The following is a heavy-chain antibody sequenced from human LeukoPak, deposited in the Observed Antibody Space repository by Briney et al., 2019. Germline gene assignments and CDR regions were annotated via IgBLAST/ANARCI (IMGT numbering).Heavy chain of an antibody. CDR2: IYHSGTA. CDR3: ARTVALIAAAGRFDP. Sequence: SETLSLTCTVSGYSISSGYFWGWIRQPPGKGLEWIGSIYHSGTAYYNPSLKSRVTISVDTSKNQFSLKLTSVTAADTAVYYCARTVALIAAAGRFDPWGQGTLVTVSS. D-gene: IGHD6-13*01. CDR1: GYSISSGYF. J-gene: IGHJ5*02. V-gene: IGHV4-38-2*02.